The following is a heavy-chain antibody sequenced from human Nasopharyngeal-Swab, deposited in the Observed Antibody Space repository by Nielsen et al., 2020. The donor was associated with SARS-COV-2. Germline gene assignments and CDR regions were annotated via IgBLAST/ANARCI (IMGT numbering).Heavy chain of an antibody. Sequence: VRQMPGKGLEWISYISGSSSTMYYADSVKGRFTISRDNANNSLCLQMRSLRDEDTAFYYCVAGNYNFDYWGQGTLVTVSS. D-gene: IGHD6-19*01. CDR2: ISGSSSTM. CDR3: VAGNYNFDY. J-gene: IGHJ4*02. V-gene: IGHV3-48*02.